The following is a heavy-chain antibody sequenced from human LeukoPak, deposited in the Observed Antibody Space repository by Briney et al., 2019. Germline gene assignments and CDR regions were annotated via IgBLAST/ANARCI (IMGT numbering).Heavy chain of an antibody. CDR2: ISYDGSNK. CDR1: GFTFSSYG. D-gene: IGHD2-15*01. J-gene: IGHJ5*02. V-gene: IGHV3-30*03. Sequence: PGGSLRLSCAASGFTFSSYGMHWVRQAPGKGLEWVAVISYDGSNKYYADSVKGRFTISRDNSKNTLYLQMNSLRAEDTAVYYCARGGDIVVVVAAGWFDPWGQGTLVTVSS. CDR3: ARGGDIVVVVAAGWFDP.